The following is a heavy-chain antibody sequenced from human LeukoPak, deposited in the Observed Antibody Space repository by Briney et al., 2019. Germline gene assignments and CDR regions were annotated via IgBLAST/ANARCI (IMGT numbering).Heavy chain of an antibody. CDR1: GGSISSGSYY. Sequence: PSETLSLTCTVSGGSISSGSYYWSWIRQPAGKGLEWIGRIYTSGSTNYNPSLKSQVTISVDTSKNQFSLKLSSVTAADTAVYYCARGDRTYKDWYFDLWGRGTLVTVSS. V-gene: IGHV4-61*02. D-gene: IGHD1-14*01. CDR3: ARGDRTYKDWYFDL. CDR2: IYTSGST. J-gene: IGHJ2*01.